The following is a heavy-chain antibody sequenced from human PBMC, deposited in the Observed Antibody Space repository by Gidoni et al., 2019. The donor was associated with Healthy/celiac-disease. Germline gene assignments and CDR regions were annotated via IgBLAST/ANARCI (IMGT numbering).Heavy chain of an antibody. Sequence: QVQLQESGPGLVKPSETLSLTCTVSGGSISSYYWSWIRQPPGKGLEWIGYIYYSGSTNYNPSLKSRVTISVDTSKNQFSLKLSSVTAADTAVYYCARVPPGLSGSYYNPYYYYYGMDVWGQGTTVTVSS. CDR2: IYYSGST. CDR3: ARVPPGLSGSYYNPYYYYYGMDV. V-gene: IGHV4-59*01. D-gene: IGHD3-10*01. J-gene: IGHJ6*02. CDR1: GGSISSYY.